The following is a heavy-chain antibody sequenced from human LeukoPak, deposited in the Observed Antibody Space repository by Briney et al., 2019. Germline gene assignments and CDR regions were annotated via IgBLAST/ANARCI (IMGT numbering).Heavy chain of an antibody. CDR3: TRDWKEGSRTTFDY. Sequence: ASVKVSCKASGYIFTSYYMHWVRQAPGQGLEWMGIINPTGGSGNYAQKFQGRVTMTRDTSTGTVYMELSSLRSEDTAVYYCTRDWKEGSRTTFDYWGQGTLVTVSS. V-gene: IGHV1-46*01. CDR1: GYIFTSYY. J-gene: IGHJ4*02. D-gene: IGHD3-10*01. CDR2: INPTGGSG.